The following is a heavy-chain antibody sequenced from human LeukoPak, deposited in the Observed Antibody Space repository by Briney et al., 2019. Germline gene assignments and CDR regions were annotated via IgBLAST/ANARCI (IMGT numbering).Heavy chain of an antibody. CDR1: GGTFSSYA. V-gene: IGHV1-69*05. CDR2: IIPIFGTA. J-gene: IGHJ4*02. Sequence: ASVKVSCKASGGTFSSYAISWVRQAPGQGLEWMGRIIPIFGTANYAQKFQGRVTITTDESTSTAYMELSSLRSEDTAVYYCARDAPVIFYYDSSGYSNYFDYWGQGTLVTVSS. CDR3: ARDAPVIFYYDSSGYSNYFDY. D-gene: IGHD3-22*01.